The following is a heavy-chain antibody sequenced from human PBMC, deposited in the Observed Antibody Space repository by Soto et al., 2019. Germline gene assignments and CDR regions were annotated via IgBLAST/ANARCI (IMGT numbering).Heavy chain of an antibody. Sequence: RASVKVSCKASGYSFTNNDVSWVRQATGQGLEWMGWMNPGSGDTGYAQKFQGRVTMTRDISIATAYMELSSLGSDDTAIYYCARMETFGSLNWLDPWGQGTLVTVYS. V-gene: IGHV1-8*01. D-gene: IGHD3-16*01. J-gene: IGHJ5*02. CDR3: ARMETFGSLNWLDP. CDR1: GYSFTNND. CDR2: MNPGSGDT.